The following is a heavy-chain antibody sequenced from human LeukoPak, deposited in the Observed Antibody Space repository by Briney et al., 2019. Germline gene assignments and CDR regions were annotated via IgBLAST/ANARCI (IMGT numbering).Heavy chain of an antibody. CDR2: ISYDGSNK. CDR1: GFAFCSYG. Sequence: GGSLRLSCAASGFAFCSYGMHWVRQAPGKGLEWVAVISYDGSNKYYADSVKGRFTISRDNSKNTLYLQMNSLRAEDTAVYYCAQWLVLGYWGQGTLVTVSS. V-gene: IGHV3-30*03. D-gene: IGHD6-19*01. CDR3: AQWLVLGY. J-gene: IGHJ4*02.